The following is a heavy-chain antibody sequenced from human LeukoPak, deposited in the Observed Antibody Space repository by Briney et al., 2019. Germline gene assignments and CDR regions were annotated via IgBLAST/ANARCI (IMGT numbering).Heavy chain of an antibody. CDR3: ARDIAADTAMVTKRVDY. D-gene: IGHD5-18*01. V-gene: IGHV1-18*01. Sequence: GASVKVSCKASGYTFTSYGISWVRQAPGQGLEWMGWISAYNGNTNYAQKLQGRVTMTTDTSTSTAYMELRSLRSDDTAVYYCARDIAADTAMVTKRVDYWGQGTLVTVPS. CDR1: GYTFTSYG. J-gene: IGHJ4*02. CDR2: ISAYNGNT.